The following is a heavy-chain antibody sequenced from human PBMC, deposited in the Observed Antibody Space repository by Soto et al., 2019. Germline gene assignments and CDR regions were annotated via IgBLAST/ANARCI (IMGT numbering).Heavy chain of an antibody. V-gene: IGHV2-26*01. CDR3: ARINPEGPYYDFWSGHLHLNWFDP. CDR1: GFSLSNARMG. Sequence: QVTLKESGPVLVKPTETLTLTCTVSGFSLSNARMGVSWIRQPPGKALEWLAHIFSNDGKSYSTSLKSRLTISKDTSKSQVVLTMTNMDPVDTATYYCARINPEGPYYDFWSGHLHLNWFDPWGQGTLVTVSS. J-gene: IGHJ5*02. D-gene: IGHD3-3*01. CDR2: IFSNDGK.